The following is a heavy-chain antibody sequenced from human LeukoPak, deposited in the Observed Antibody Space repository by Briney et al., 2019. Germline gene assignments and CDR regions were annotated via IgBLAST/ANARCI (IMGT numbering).Heavy chain of an antibody. J-gene: IGHJ4*02. CDR1: GYTLTELS. D-gene: IGHD4-17*01. V-gene: IGHV1-24*01. CDR2: IDPEDGET. CDR3: ARDTTFDY. Sequence: ASVKVSCKVSGYTLTELSMHWVRQAPGKGLEWMGGIDPEDGETIYAQKFQGRVTMTTDTSTSTAYMELRSLRSDDTAVYYCARDTTFDYWGQGTLVTVSS.